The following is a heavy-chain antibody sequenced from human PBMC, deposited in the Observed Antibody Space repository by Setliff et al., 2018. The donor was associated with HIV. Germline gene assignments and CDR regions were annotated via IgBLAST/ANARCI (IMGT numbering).Heavy chain of an antibody. J-gene: IGHJ4*03. Sequence: GGSLRLSCAASGFTFTSYWMIWVRQAPGKGLEWVANINQDGSEKNYADSVKGRFTISRDNAKNSLFLQMNSLRAEDTAVYYCARGQTSVTLQFDHWGQGTLVTVSS. V-gene: IGHV3-7*01. CDR1: GFTFTSYW. CDR2: INQDGSEK. D-gene: IGHD4-17*01. CDR3: ARGQTSVTLQFDH.